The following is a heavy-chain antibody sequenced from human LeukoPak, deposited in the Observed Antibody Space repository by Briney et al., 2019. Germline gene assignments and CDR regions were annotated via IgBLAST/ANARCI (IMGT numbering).Heavy chain of an antibody. V-gene: IGHV4-34*01. CDR1: GGSLNEYY. CDR2: INHSGST. Sequence: SETLSLTCGVSGGSLNEYYWTWIRQLPGKGLEWIGEINHSGSTNYNPSLKSRLTISVDTSKNHFSLKLNSLTAADTAVYYCARHPYFDYWGQGTLVTVSS. J-gene: IGHJ4*02. CDR3: ARHPYFDY.